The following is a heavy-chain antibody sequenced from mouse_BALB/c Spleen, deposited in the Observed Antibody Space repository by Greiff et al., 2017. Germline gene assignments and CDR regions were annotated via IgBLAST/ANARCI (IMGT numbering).Heavy chain of an antibody. CDR2: IDPFNGGT. CDR1: GYSFTSYY. V-gene: IGHV1S135*01. D-gene: IGHD1-3*01. CDR3: ARSKLPYFDY. Sequence: VQLQQSGPELMKPGASVKISCKASGYSFTSYYMHWVKQSHGKSLEWIGYIDPFNGGTSYNQKFKGKATLTVDKSSSTAYMHLSSLTSEDSAVYYCARSKLPYFDYGGQGTTLTVSS. J-gene: IGHJ2*01.